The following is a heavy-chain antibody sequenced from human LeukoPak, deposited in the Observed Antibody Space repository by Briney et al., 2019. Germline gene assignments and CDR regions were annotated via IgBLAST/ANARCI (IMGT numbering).Heavy chain of an antibody. CDR3: ARSAAAGFSYYSYYLDV. Sequence: GGSLRLSCAGSGFSFSSYGMHWVRQATGKGLEWVALIRYDGSNKYYADSVKGRFTISRDNSKNTLYLQMNSLRAEDTAVYYCARSAAAGFSYYSYYLDVWGKGTTVTIFS. D-gene: IGHD6-13*01. J-gene: IGHJ6*03. V-gene: IGHV3-30*02. CDR1: GFSFSSYG. CDR2: IRYDGSNK.